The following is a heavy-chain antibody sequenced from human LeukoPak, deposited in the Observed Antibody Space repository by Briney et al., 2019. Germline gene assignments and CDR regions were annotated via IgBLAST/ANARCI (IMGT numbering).Heavy chain of an antibody. CDR3: ARGSPYGYYDSSGYLSSFDY. V-gene: IGHV4-34*01. CDR1: GGSFSGYY. Sequence: SETLSLTGTVYGGSFSGYYWSWIRQPPGKGLEWIGEINHSGSTNYNASLKSRVTISVDTSTNQFSLKLSSVTAAATAVYYCARGSPYGYYDSSGYLSSFDYWGQGTLVTVSS. CDR2: INHSGST. J-gene: IGHJ4*02. D-gene: IGHD3-22*01.